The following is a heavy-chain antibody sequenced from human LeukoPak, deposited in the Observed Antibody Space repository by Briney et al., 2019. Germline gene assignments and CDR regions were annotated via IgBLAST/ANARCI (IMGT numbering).Heavy chain of an antibody. D-gene: IGHD2-21*02. CDR1: GGSFTSYA. CDR2: IIPIFGTA. CDR3: ARTALAYCGGDCSISPPFFQH. Sequence: GASVKVSCTASGGSFTSYAISWVRQAPGQGLEWMGGIIPIFGTANYAQKFQGRVTITADESTSTAYMELSSMRSEDTVVYYCARTALAYCGGDCSISPPFFQHWGQGTLVTVSS. V-gene: IGHV1-69*01. J-gene: IGHJ1*01.